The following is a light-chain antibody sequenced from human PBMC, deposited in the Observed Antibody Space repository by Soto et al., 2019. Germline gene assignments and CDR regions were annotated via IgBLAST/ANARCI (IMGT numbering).Light chain of an antibody. V-gene: IGKV3D-15*01. CDR3: QQYHNWVT. CDR1: ESVSSN. CDR2: GAS. J-gene: IGKJ4*01. Sequence: EIVMTQSPGTLSVSPGERATLCCGASESVSSNLAWYQQKPGQAPRLLIYGASTRATGIPARFSGSGSGTEFTLTISSLQSEDFAVYYCQQYHNWVTFGGGTKVEIK.